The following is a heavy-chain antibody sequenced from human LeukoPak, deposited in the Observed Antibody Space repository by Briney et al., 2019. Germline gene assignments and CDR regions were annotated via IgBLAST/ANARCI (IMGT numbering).Heavy chain of an antibody. CDR1: GGTFSSYA. Sequence: GASVKVSCKASGGTFSSYAISWVRQAPGQGLEWMGRIIPILGIANYAQKFQGRVTMTRNTSISTAYMELSSLRSEDTAVYYCARGFFRPVVARGKFDPWGQGTLVTVSS. CDR2: IIPILGIA. V-gene: IGHV1-69*04. D-gene: IGHD2-15*01. CDR3: ARGFFRPVVARGKFDP. J-gene: IGHJ5*02.